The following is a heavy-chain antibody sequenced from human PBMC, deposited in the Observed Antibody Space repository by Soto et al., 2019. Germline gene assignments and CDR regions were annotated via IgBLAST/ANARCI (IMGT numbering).Heavy chain of an antibody. D-gene: IGHD2-15*01. V-gene: IGHV3-15*01. Sequence: GGSLRLSCAASGFTFSNAWMSWVRQAPGKGLEWVGRIKSKTDGGTTDYAAPVKGRFTISRDDSKNTLYLQMNSLKTEDTAVYYCTTYVVVVAAVFDYWGQGTLVTVSS. CDR2: IKSKTDGGTT. CDR3: TTYVVVVAAVFDY. J-gene: IGHJ4*02. CDR1: GFTFSNAW.